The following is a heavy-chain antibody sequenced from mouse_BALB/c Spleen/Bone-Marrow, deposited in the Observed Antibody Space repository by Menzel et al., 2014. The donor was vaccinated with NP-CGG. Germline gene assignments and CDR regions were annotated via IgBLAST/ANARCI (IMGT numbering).Heavy chain of an antibody. D-gene: IGHD1-1*02. CDR3: ATGGSPMDY. CDR2: ILPGSGST. CDR1: GYTFSGYW. J-gene: IGHJ4*01. V-gene: IGHV1-9*01. Sequence: VQLKQSGAELMKPGASVKISCKATGYTFSGYWIEWVKQRPGHGLEWIGEILPGSGSTNYNEKFKGKATFTADTSSNTAYMQLGSLTSEDSAVYYCATGGSPMDYWGQGTSVTVSS.